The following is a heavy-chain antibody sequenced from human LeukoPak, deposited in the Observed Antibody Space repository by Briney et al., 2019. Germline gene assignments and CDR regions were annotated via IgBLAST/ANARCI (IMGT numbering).Heavy chain of an antibody. CDR2: IYYSGST. V-gene: IGHV4-59*08. Sequence: SETLSLTCTVSGGSISSYYWSWIRQPPGKGLEWIGYIYYSGSTNYNPSLKSRVTISVDTSKNQFSLKLSSVTAADTAVYYCAGHRRRGYDYGGFDYWGQGTLVTVSS. D-gene: IGHD5-12*01. CDR3: AGHRRRGYDYGGFDY. J-gene: IGHJ4*02. CDR1: GGSISSYY.